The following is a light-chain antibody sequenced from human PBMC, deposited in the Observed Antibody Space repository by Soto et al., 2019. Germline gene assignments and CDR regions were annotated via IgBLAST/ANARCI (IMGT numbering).Light chain of an antibody. CDR1: SSNIGGNS. J-gene: IGLJ1*01. CDR3: QVWDISSDQYL. Sequence: QSVLTQPPSVSAAPGQKVTISCSGSSSNIGGNSVSWYQQLPGTAPKLLIYDDNKRPSGIPDRFSGSNSGSTATLTISSVEAGDEADYFCQVWDISSDQYLFGAGTKVTV. V-gene: IGLV1-51*01. CDR2: DDN.